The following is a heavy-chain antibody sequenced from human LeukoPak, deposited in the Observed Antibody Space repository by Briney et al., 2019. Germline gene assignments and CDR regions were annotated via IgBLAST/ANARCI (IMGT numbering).Heavy chain of an antibody. Sequence: GGSLRLSCAASGFIFSDYWMNWVRHFPGRGLEWVANINEDGSAQDYVDSVRGRFSISRDNAKNSLYLQMNSLRVEDTAIYYCATRESSMARSHWGQGTLVTVSS. CDR2: INEDGSAQ. D-gene: IGHD3-10*01. CDR1: GFIFSDYW. CDR3: ATRESSMARSH. V-gene: IGHV3-7*01. J-gene: IGHJ4*02.